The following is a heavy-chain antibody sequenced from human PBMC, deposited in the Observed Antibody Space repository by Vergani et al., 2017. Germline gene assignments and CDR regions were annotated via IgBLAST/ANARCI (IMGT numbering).Heavy chain of an antibody. Sequence: QVQLVQSGAEVKKPGASVKVSCKASGYTFTGYYKHWVRQAPGQGLEWMGWINPNSGGTNYAQKFQGRVTMTRDTSISTAYMELSRLRSDDTAVYYCARDRGGWYGADYFDYWGQGTLVTVSS. J-gene: IGHJ4*02. CDR2: INPNSGGT. CDR3: ARDRGGWYGADYFDY. D-gene: IGHD6-19*01. CDR1: GYTFTGYY. V-gene: IGHV1-2*02.